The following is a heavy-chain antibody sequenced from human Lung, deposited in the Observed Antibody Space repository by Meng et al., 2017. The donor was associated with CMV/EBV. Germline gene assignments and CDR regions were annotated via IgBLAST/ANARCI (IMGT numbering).Heavy chain of an antibody. J-gene: IGHJ4*02. D-gene: IGHD4-17*01. Sequence: GGPLRLSCAASGFIFSSYSMTWVRQAPGKGLEWVSSISISSGYKNYAASVKGRFTISRDNAKNSLYLQMNSLRAEDTAVYYCARVPYGDYPYWGQGTLVTVSS. V-gene: IGHV3-21*01. CDR3: ARVPYGDYPY. CDR1: GFIFSSYS. CDR2: ISISSGYK.